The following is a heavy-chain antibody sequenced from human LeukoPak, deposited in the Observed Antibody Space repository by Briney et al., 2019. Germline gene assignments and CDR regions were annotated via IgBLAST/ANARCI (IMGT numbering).Heavy chain of an antibody. CDR3: AREVEVGLGFDY. J-gene: IGHJ4*02. D-gene: IGHD3-22*01. V-gene: IGHV3-74*01. Sequence: GGSLRLSCASSGFTVSNHCMHWARQAPGKGLVWVSRICSDGTKYYADSVKGRFTISRDDAKSTPSLQMNSLRAEDTAVYYCAREVEVGLGFDYWGQGSLVTVSS. CDR1: GFTVSNHC. CDR2: ICSDGTK.